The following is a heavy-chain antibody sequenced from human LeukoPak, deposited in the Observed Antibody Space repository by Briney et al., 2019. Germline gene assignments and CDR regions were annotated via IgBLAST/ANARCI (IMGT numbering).Heavy chain of an antibody. CDR1: GGSISNYY. CDR2: IYYSGST. Sequence: PSETLSLTCTVSGGSISNYYWSWVRQPPGKGLEWIGSIYYSGSTYYNPSLKSRVTISVDTSKNQFSLKLSSVTAADTAVYYCARGGYDILTGHHLFDYWGQGTLVTVSS. D-gene: IGHD3-9*01. CDR3: ARGGYDILTGHHLFDY. V-gene: IGHV4-59*05. J-gene: IGHJ4*02.